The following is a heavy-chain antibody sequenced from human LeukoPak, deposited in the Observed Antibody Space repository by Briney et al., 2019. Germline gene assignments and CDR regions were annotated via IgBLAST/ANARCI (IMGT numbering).Heavy chain of an antibody. CDR3: AKQLGYCSDGSCYFPY. D-gene: IGHD2-15*01. CDR2: ISNNGGYT. CDR1: GFTFSSSA. V-gene: IGHV3-23*01. Sequence: GGSLRLSCAASGFTFSSSAMSWVRQAPGKGLEWVSAISNNGGYTYYADSVQGRFTISRDNSKSTLCLQMNSLRAEDMAVYYCAKQLGYCSDGSCYFPYWGQGTLVTVSS. J-gene: IGHJ4*02.